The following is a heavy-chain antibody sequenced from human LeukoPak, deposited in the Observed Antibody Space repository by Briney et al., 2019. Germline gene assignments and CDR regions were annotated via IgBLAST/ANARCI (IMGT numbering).Heavy chain of an antibody. V-gene: IGHV4-39*01. Sequence: SETLSLTCIVSGGSISSSSYYWGWIRQPPGKGLEWIGSIYYSGSTHCNPSRKSRVTISVDTSKNQFSLKLSSVTAADTAVYYCATTPRSSGWYAVDQWGQGTLVTVSS. J-gene: IGHJ5*02. CDR3: ATTPRSSGWYAVDQ. D-gene: IGHD6-19*01. CDR1: GGSISSSSYY. CDR2: IYYSGST.